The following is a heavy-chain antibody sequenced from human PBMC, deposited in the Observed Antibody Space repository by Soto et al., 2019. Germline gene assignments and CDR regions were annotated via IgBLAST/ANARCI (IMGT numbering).Heavy chain of an antibody. V-gene: IGHV1-18*01. CDR2: ISAYNGNI. Sequence: GAPAKVSCKASGYTFSSYCVSWVRQAPGQGLEWMGWISAYNGNIKYAQKLQGRVTMTTDTSTSTAYMELRSLRSDDTAVYYCARDLAVGLVDYWGQGTLVTVSS. CDR3: ARDLAVGLVDY. D-gene: IGHD6-19*01. J-gene: IGHJ4*02. CDR1: GYTFSSYC.